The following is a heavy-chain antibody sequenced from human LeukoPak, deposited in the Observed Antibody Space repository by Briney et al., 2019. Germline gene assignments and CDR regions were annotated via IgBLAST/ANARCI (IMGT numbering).Heavy chain of an antibody. Sequence: SETLSLTCTVSGGSISSGGYYWSWIRRHPGKGLEWIGYIYYSGSTYYNPSLKSRVTISVDTSKNQFSLKLSSVTAADTAVYYCARGRVGATRDLDYWGQGTLVTVSS. D-gene: IGHD1-26*01. V-gene: IGHV4-31*03. J-gene: IGHJ4*02. CDR2: IYYSGST. CDR1: GGSISSGGYY. CDR3: ARGRVGATRDLDY.